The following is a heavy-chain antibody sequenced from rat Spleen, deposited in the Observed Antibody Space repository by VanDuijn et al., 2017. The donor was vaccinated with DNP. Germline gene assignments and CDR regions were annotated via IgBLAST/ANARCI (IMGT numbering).Heavy chain of an antibody. Sequence: EVQLVESGGDLVQPGRSLKLSCVDSGFTFKNYWMTWIRQVPGKGLEWIASITTGGGNTYYRDSVKGRFTISRDNAKNTQYLQMDSLRSEDTATYYCTRWGFMDAWGQGISVTVSS. D-gene: IGHD4-3*01. CDR3: TRWGFMDA. CDR2: ITTGGGNT. CDR1: GFTFKNYW. V-gene: IGHV5-31*01. J-gene: IGHJ4*01.